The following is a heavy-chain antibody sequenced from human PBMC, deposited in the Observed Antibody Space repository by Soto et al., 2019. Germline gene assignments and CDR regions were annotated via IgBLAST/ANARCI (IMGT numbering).Heavy chain of an antibody. V-gene: IGHV4-30-4*01. Sequence: SETLSLTCTVSGDSISSGNKYWSWIRQPPGKGLEWIGYIFSSGATYYNPSLKSRLTMSLDTSQNQFSLKLNSLTDADTAVYYCARVPSPFDYYYAMDVWGQGTTVTVSS. CDR1: GDSISSGNKY. J-gene: IGHJ6*02. CDR2: IFSSGAT. CDR3: ARVPSPFDYYYAMDV. D-gene: IGHD3-16*01.